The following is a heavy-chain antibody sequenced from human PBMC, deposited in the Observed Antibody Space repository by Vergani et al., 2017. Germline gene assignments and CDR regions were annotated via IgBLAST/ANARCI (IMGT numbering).Heavy chain of an antibody. CDR1: GGSFSGYY. Sequence: QVQLQQWGAGLLKPSETLSLTCAVYGGSFSGYYWSWIRQPPGKGLEWIGEINHSGSTNYNPSLKSRVTISVDTSKNQFSLKLSSVTAADTAVYYCASNRIVVVPAAAASRGYYYYMDVWGKGTTVTVSS. CDR2: INHSGST. V-gene: IGHV4-34*01. J-gene: IGHJ6*03. CDR3: ASNRIVVVPAAAASRGYYYYMDV. D-gene: IGHD2-2*01.